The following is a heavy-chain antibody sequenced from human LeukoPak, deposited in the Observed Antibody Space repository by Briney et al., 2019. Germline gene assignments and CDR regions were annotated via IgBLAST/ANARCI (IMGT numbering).Heavy chain of an antibody. J-gene: IGHJ5*02. CDR2: IYHSGST. CDR1: GGSISSYY. V-gene: IGHV4-59*01. Sequence: SETLSLTCAVSGGSISSYYWSWVRQPRGKGLEWFGNIYHSGSTNYNPSLKSRVTISVYTSKNQFSLKLSSVTAADPAVYYCARGRNWFDPWGQGTLVTVSS. CDR3: ARGRNWFDP.